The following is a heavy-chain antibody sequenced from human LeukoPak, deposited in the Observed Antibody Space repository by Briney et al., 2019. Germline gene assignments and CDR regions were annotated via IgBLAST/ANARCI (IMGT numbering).Heavy chain of an antibody. V-gene: IGHV3-7*01. CDR1: GFTFSSYW. D-gene: IGHD4-17*01. Sequence: GGSLRLSCAASGFTFSSYWMSWVRQAPGKGLEWVANIKQDGSEKYYVDSVKGRFTISRDNAKNSLYLQMNSLRAEDTAVYYCALLNDDYALEGDLDCWGQGTLVTVSS. J-gene: IGHJ4*02. CDR3: ALLNDDYALEGDLDC. CDR2: IKQDGSEK.